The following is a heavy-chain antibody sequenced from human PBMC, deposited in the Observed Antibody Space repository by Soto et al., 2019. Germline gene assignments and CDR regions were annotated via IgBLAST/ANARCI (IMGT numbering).Heavy chain of an antibody. CDR1: GYNFSAYY. V-gene: IGHV1-2*02. D-gene: IGHD3-10*01. Sequence: QVHLVQSGAEVEKPGASLKVSCETSGYNFSAYYLHWVRQTPGQGLEWMGWINSDSGDTKYAQKFQGRVTMTRDMSTSVAYMELSRLTSDDTAVYYCARDRRASGTYDGMDVWGQGTPVAVS. CDR2: INSDSGDT. J-gene: IGHJ6*02. CDR3: ARDRRASGTYDGMDV.